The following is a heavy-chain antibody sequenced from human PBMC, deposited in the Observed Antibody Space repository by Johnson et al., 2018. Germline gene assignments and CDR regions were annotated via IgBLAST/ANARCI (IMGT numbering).Heavy chain of an antibody. CDR3: AKGRGIGLVVPAASDAFDI. D-gene: IGHD2-2*01. J-gene: IGHJ3*02. Sequence: VQLLETGGGVVQPGRSLRLSCAASGFTFSSYGMHWVRQAPGKGLEWVAVISYDGSNKYYADSVKGRFTIYRDNSKNTLYLQMNSLRAEDTAVYYCAKGRGIGLVVPAASDAFDIWGQGTMVTVSS. V-gene: IGHV3-30*18. CDR1: GFTFSSYG. CDR2: ISYDGSNK.